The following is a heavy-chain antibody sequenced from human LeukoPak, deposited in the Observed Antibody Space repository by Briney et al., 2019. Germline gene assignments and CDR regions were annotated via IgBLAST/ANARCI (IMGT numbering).Heavy chain of an antibody. D-gene: IGHD2-2*01. V-gene: IGHV1-69*01. CDR3: ARDLDHRYCSSTSCPYYFDY. J-gene: IGHJ4*02. CDR2: IIPIFGTA. Sequence: GSSVKVSCKASGGTFSSYAISWARQAPGQGLEWMGGIIPIFGTANYAQKFQGRVTITADESTSTAYMELSSLRSEDTAVYYCARDLDHRYCSSTSCPYYFDYWGQGTLVTVSS. CDR1: GGTFSSYA.